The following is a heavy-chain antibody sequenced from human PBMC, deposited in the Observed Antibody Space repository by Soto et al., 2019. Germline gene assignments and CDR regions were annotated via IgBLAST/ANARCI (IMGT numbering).Heavy chain of an antibody. J-gene: IGHJ4*02. CDR2: ISGSGGST. CDR3: ATMQRGTMIVPLDY. D-gene: IGHD3-22*01. CDR1: GFTFSSYA. V-gene: IGHV3-23*01. Sequence: EVQLLESGGGLVQPGGSLRLSCAASGFTFSSYAMSWVRQAPGKGLEWVSAISGSGGSTYYADSVKGRFTISRDNSKNTLYLQMNSLRAEDTAVYYCATMQRGTMIVPLDYWGQGTLVTVSS.